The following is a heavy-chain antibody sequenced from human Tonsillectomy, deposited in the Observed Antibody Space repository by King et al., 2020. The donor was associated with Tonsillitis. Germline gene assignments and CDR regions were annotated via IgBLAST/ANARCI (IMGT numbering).Heavy chain of an antibody. CDR1: GFTFSGYT. J-gene: IGHJ4*02. CDR3: ARVLDDYGDYVPDY. D-gene: IGHD4-17*01. V-gene: IGHV3-21*01. CDR2: ISSSSSYI. Sequence: VQLVESGGGLVQPGGSLRLSCAASGFTFSGYTMNWVRQAPGKGLEWVSSISSSSSYIFYADSLKGRFTISRDNAKNSLYLQMNSLRAEDTAVYYCARVLDDYGDYVPDYWGQGTLVTVSS.